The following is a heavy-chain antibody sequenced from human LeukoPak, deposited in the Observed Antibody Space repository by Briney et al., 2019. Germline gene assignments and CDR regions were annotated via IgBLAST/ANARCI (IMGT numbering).Heavy chain of an antibody. J-gene: IGHJ6*03. V-gene: IGHV5-51*01. CDR2: IYPGDSDT. Sequence: GESLKISCQASGYTFTGYWIGWVRQMPGKGLEWMGIIYPGDSDTRYSPSFQGQVTISADKSISTAYLQWSSLKASDTAMYYCATYSSSRNPNYYYYMDVWGKGTTVTVSS. CDR3: ATYSSSRNPNYYYYMDV. D-gene: IGHD6-6*01. CDR1: GYTFTGYW.